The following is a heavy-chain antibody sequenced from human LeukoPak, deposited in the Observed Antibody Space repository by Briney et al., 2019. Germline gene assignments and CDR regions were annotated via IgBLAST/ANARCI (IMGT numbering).Heavy chain of an antibody. V-gene: IGHV3-23*01. D-gene: IGHD3-10*01. CDR3: AKAVVRGVIPEDY. J-gene: IGHJ4*02. Sequence: GGSLRLSCAASGFTFSSYAMTWVRQAPGKGLEWVSAISGNGVSTYHADSVKGRFTISRDNSKNTVYLQMNSLRAEDTAVYYCAKAVVRGVIPEDYWGQGTLVTVSS. CDR2: ISGNGVST. CDR1: GFTFSSYA.